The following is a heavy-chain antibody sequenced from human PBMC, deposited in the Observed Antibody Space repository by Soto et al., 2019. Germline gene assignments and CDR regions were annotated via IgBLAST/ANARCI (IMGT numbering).Heavy chain of an antibody. J-gene: IGHJ6*02. Sequence: QVQLQQWGAGLLKPSETLSLTCAVYGGSFSGYYWIWIRQPPGKGLEWSGEINHSGSTNYNPSLKCRVTISVDTSKNQFSLKLSSLTAADTAVYYCARSSYYGSGSSYYYYGMDVWGQGTTVTVSS. D-gene: IGHD3-10*01. V-gene: IGHV4-34*01. CDR2: INHSGST. CDR1: GGSFSGYY. CDR3: ARSSYYGSGSSYYYYGMDV.